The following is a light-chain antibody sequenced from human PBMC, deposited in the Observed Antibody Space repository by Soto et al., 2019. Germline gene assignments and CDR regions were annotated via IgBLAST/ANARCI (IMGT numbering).Light chain of an antibody. CDR1: QRISSGY. CDR3: QYSET. J-gene: IGKJ1*01. Sequence: EVVLTQSPGTLSLSPGQRAALSCRASQRISSGYLVWYQHKPGHTPRLLIYGASSRATGIPERFSGSGSGTDFTLTITRLESEDSAVYYCQYSETFGQGTKVEIK. V-gene: IGKV3-20*01. CDR2: GAS.